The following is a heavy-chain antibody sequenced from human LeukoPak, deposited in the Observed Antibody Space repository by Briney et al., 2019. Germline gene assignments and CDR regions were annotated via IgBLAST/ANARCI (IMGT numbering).Heavy chain of an antibody. CDR3: AKPAKTDYADY. CDR2: ISGSGGST. V-gene: IGHV3-23*01. CDR1: GFTFNNYA. D-gene: IGHD1-14*01. Sequence: GGTLRLSCAAYGFTFNNYAMSWVRQAPGKGLEWVSAISGSGGSTYYADSVKGRFTISRDNSKNALYLQMNSLRAGDTAVYYCAKPAKTDYADYWGQGTLVTVSS. J-gene: IGHJ4*02.